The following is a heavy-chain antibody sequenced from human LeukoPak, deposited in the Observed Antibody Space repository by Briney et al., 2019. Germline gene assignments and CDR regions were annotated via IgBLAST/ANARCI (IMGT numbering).Heavy chain of an antibody. CDR1: GFTFSSYW. Sequence: GGSLRLSCAASGFTFSSYWMSWVRQAPGKGLEWVSSIYSDGNTYYADSVKGRFTISRDSSRNTLYLQMNSLRVEDSAVYYCAGDTHSSSWYDHWGQGTLVTVSS. J-gene: IGHJ5*02. CDR2: IYSDGNT. CDR3: AGDTHSSSWYDH. V-gene: IGHV3-53*01. D-gene: IGHD6-13*01.